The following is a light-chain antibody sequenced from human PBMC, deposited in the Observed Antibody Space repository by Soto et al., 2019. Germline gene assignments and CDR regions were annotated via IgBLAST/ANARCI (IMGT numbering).Light chain of an antibody. J-gene: IGLJ1*01. CDR3: SSYTSSSTLV. CDR1: SSVVGGYNS. CDR2: DVN. Sequence: QSVLTQPASVSGSPGQSIAISCTGTSSVVGGYNSVSWYQHHPGKAPKLMIYDVNYRPSGISDRFSGSKSGNTASLTISGLQAEDEADYYCSSYTSSSTLVFGTGTKVTVL. V-gene: IGLV2-14*03.